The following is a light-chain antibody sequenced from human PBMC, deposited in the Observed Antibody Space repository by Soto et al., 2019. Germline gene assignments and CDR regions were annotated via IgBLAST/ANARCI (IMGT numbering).Light chain of an antibody. CDR2: EVS. CDR1: SSDIGAYDY. Sequence: QSALTQPASVSGSPGQSIAISCTGTSSDIGAYDYVSWYQQHLDKAPKLMIYEVSNRPSGVSNRFSGSKSVNTATLTISGLQAEDEADYYCSSHTSSNTRIFGTGTKVTV. V-gene: IGLV2-14*03. CDR3: SSHTSSNTRI. J-gene: IGLJ1*01.